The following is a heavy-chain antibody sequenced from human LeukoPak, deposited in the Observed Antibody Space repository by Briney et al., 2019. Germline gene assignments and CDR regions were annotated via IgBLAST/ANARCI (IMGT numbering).Heavy chain of an antibody. CDR2: IKQDGYEK. J-gene: IGHJ4*02. CDR1: GFTFSGYW. CDR3: ARVRGCGGDCYYIDY. D-gene: IGHD2-21*02. Sequence: PGGSLRLSCAASGFTFSGYWMSWVRQTPERGLEWVANIKQDGYEKYYVDSVKGRFTISRDNSKNTLYLQMNSLRAEDTAVYYCARVRGCGGDCYYIDYWGQGTLVTVSS. V-gene: IGHV3-7*01.